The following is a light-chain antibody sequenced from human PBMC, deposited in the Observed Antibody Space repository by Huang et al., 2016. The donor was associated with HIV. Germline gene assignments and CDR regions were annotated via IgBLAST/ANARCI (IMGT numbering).Light chain of an antibody. CDR3: LQDYNYPLT. CDR1: QDILDG. CDR2: AAS. V-gene: IGKV1-6*01. J-gene: IGKJ4*01. Sequence: AIQMTQSPSSLSASVGDRVTITCRASQDILDGLGGYQQKPGKAPELLIYAASKLQSGVPSRFSGGGSGTDFTLTISSLQPEDFATYYCLQDYNYPLTFGGGTKVEIK.